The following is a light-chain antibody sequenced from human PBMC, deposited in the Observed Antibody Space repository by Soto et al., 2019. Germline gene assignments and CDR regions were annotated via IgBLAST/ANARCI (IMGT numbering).Light chain of an antibody. CDR2: KAS. CDR1: QSIGSW. V-gene: IGKV1-5*03. CDR3: QQYGSYSPWT. Sequence: DIQMTQSPSTVSASVGDRVTITCRASQSIGSWLAWYQQKPGKAPKLLIYKASSLESGVPSRFSGSGSGTEFTLTISSLQPDDFASYYCQQYGSYSPWTFGQGTKVEIK. J-gene: IGKJ1*01.